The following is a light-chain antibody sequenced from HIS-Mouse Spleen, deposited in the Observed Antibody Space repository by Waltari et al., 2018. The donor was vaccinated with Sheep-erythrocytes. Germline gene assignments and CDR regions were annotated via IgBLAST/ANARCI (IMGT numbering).Light chain of an antibody. CDR1: RSDVGGYTY. V-gene: IGLV2-11*01. CDR3: QAWDSSSWV. Sequence: QSALTQPRSVSGSPGQSVTIPCTGTRSDVGGYTYVSWYQQHPGKAPKLMIYDVSKRPSGVPDRFSGSKSGNTASLTISGLQAEDEADYYCQAWDSSSWVFGGGTKLTVL. CDR2: DVS. J-gene: IGLJ3*02.